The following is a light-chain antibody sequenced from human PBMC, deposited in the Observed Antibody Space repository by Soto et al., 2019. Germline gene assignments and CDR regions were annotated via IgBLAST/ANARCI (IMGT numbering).Light chain of an antibody. CDR1: QTVPGTS. V-gene: IGKV3-20*01. Sequence: ELVLTQSPATLSLSPGDRATLSCRASQTVPGTSLAWFQQKPGQAPRLLIYGASSRAPAIPDRFSGSGSGADFTLTISRLESEDFAIYYCHQYTSPPWTVGQGTRV. CDR2: GAS. CDR3: HQYTSPPWT. J-gene: IGKJ1*01.